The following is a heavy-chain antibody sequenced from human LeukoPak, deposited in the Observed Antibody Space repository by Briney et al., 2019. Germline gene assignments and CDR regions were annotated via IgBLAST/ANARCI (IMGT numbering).Heavy chain of an antibody. Sequence: SVKVSCKASGGTFSSYAISLVRQAPGQGLEWMGGIIPIFGTANYAQKFQGRVTITADESTSTAYMELSSLRSEDTAVYYCARAQDGGSYYYYYMDVWGKGTTVTVSS. J-gene: IGHJ6*03. D-gene: IGHD4-23*01. CDR1: GGTFSSYA. CDR2: IIPIFGTA. CDR3: ARAQDGGSYYYYYMDV. V-gene: IGHV1-69*13.